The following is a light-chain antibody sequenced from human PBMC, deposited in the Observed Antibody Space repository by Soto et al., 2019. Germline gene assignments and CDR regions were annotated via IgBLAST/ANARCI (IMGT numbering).Light chain of an antibody. J-gene: IGKJ1*01. CDR3: QQYGSSPRT. V-gene: IGKV3-20*01. Sequence: EIVLTQSPATLSLSPGERATLSCRASQTIGRSLAWYQQKPGQAPRLLISDASNRATGIPARFSGSGSGTDSTLTITRLEPEDFAVYYCQQYGSSPRTFGQGTKVDIK. CDR1: QTIGRS. CDR2: DAS.